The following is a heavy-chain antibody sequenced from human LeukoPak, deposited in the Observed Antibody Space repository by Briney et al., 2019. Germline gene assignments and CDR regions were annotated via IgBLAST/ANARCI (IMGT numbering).Heavy chain of an antibody. CDR2: IKSKTDGGTT. J-gene: IGHJ5*02. D-gene: IGHD3-10*01. Sequence: GGSLRLSCAASGFTFRNAWMSWVRQAPGKGLEWVGRIKSKTDGGTTDYAAPVKGRFTISRDDSKNTLYLQMNSLKTEDTAVYYCSTDQGHGSGSYYWFDPWGQGTLVTVSS. V-gene: IGHV3-15*01. CDR3: STDQGHGSGSYYWFDP. CDR1: GFTFRNAW.